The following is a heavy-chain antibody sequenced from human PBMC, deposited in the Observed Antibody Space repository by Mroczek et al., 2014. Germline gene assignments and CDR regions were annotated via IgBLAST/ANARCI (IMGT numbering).Heavy chain of an antibody. CDR3: ARAYCGGDCYSDNWFDP. D-gene: IGHD2-21*01. Sequence: QVQLQESGAGLLKPSETLSLTCAVYGGSFSGYYWSWIRQPPGKGLEWIGEINHSGSTNYNPSLKSRVTISVDTSKNQFSLKLSSVTAADTAVYYCARAYCGGDCYSDNWFDPGAREPWSPSPQ. CDR2: INHSGST. J-gene: IGHJ5*02. CDR1: GGSFSGYY. V-gene: IGHV4-34*01.